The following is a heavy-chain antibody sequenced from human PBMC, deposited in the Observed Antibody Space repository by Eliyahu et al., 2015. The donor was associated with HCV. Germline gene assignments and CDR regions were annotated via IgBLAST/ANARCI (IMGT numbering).Heavy chain of an antibody. Sequence: EVQLVESGGGLVQPGGSLXLSXAASGFXFNXYWXHWVRQAPGKGLVWVXRINSDGSSTSYADSVKGRFTISRDNAKNTLYLQMNSLRGEDTAVYYCARDQYDFWSGYYSPTLEYWGQGTLVTVSS. CDR2: INSDGSST. CDR3: ARDQYDFWSGYYSPTLEY. D-gene: IGHD3-3*01. V-gene: IGHV3-74*01. J-gene: IGHJ4*02. CDR1: GFXFNXYW.